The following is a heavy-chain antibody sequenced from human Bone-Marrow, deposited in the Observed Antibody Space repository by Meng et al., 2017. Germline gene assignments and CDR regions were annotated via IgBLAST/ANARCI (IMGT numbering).Heavy chain of an antibody. J-gene: IGHJ6*02. V-gene: IGHV1-69*13. CDR2: IIPIFGTA. CDR3: ARAGLVGATGPYYYYGMDV. Sequence: SVKVSCKASGYTFTSYGNSWVRQAPGQGLEWMGGIIPIFGTANYAQKFQGRVTITADESTSTAYMELSSLRSEDTAVYYCARAGLVGATGPYYYYGMDVWGQGTTVTVSS. CDR1: GYTFTSYG. D-gene: IGHD1-26*01.